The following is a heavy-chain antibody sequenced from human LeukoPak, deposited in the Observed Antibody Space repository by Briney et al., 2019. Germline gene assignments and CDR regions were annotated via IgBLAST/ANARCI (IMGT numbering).Heavy chain of an antibody. V-gene: IGHV3-20*04. D-gene: IGHD2-2*01. CDR3: ARAPITSPFYFDC. CDR2: INWSGPIT. Sequence: GGSLRLSCTASGFSFDEHGMSWVRQVPGKGLEWVSGINWSGPITCYSDPVRGRFTISRDNAKNSLYLQMDSLRAEDTALYYCARAPITSPFYFDCWGQGTLVTVSS. CDR1: GFSFDEHG. J-gene: IGHJ4*02.